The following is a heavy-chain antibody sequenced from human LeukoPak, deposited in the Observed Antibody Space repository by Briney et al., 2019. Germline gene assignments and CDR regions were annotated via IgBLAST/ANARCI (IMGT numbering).Heavy chain of an antibody. D-gene: IGHD6-13*01. V-gene: IGHV4-59*02. CDR1: GGSVSMDY. CDR3: ARESAAGTWWYFDL. J-gene: IGHJ2*01. Sequence: KPSETLSLTWPVAGGSVSMDYWSWIRQPPGKGLEWNGYIYYSGSTNYNHSVKSRVTVLVDTSKNQFSLKLSSVTAADTAVYYCARESAAGTWWYFDLWGRGTLVTVSS. CDR2: IYYSGST.